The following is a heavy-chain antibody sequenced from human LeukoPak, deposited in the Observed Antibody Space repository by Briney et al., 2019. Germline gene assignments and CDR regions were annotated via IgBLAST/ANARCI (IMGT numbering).Heavy chain of an antibody. Sequence: PSETLSLTCTVSGGSIRSFYWSWIRQPPGKGLEWVAYIYYSGDTNYNPSLESRVTTSRDTPKNQFSLKLSSMTAADTAIYYCVRASVDTGGAFDVWGQGTVVTVSS. J-gene: IGHJ3*01. D-gene: IGHD2-8*02. CDR1: GGSIRSFY. CDR3: VRASVDTGGAFDV. CDR2: IYYSGDT. V-gene: IGHV4-59*01.